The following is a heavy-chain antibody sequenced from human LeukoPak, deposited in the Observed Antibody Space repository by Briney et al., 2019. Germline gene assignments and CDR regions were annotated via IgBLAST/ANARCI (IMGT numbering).Heavy chain of an antibody. CDR3: ASFYCSGGSCYQYYYYYYMDV. V-gene: IGHV4-61*02. Sequence: PSETLSLTCSVSGGSISGGSYYWSWIRQPAGKGLEWIGRIYTRGSTNYNPSLKSRVTISVDTSKNQFSLKLTSVTAADTAVYYCASFYCSGGSCYQYYYYYYMDVWGKGTTVTISS. D-gene: IGHD2-15*01. CDR1: GGSISGGSYY. CDR2: IYTRGST. J-gene: IGHJ6*03.